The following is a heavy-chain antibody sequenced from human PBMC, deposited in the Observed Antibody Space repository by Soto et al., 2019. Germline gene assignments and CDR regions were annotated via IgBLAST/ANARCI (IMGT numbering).Heavy chain of an antibody. V-gene: IGHV4-4*02. J-gene: IGHJ5*02. Sequence: AVSGGSISSSNWWHWVRQPPGKGLEWIGEIHHSGTTNYNPSLKSRVAISVDRSKNQFSLKLNSVTAADTAVYYCARVRQYCSATSCYLDPWGQGTLVTVSS. D-gene: IGHD2-2*01. CDR1: GGSISSSNW. CDR3: ARVRQYCSATSCYLDP. CDR2: IHHSGTT.